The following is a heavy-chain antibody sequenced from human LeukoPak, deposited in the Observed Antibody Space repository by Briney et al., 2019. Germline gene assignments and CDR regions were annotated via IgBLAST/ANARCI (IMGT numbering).Heavy chain of an antibody. CDR2: IYTSGST. D-gene: IGHD2-21*01. CDR1: GGSISSYY. J-gene: IGHJ4*02. Sequence: SETLSLTCTVSGGSISSYYWSWIRQPAGKGLEWIGRIYTSGSTNYNPSLKSRVTMSVDTSKNQFSLKLSSVTAADTAVYYCATRPQNAIYVGVFDYWGQGALVTVSS. CDR3: ATRPQNAIYVGVFDY. V-gene: IGHV4-4*07.